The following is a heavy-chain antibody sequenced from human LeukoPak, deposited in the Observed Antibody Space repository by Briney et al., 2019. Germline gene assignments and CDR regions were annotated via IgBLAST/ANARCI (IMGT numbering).Heavy chain of an antibody. V-gene: IGHV4-59*01. CDR2: VYYSGST. Sequence: SETLSLTCTVSGGSISSYYWSWIRQPPGKGLEWIGYVYYSGSTNYNPSLKSRVTISVDTSKNQFSLKLSSVTAADTAVYYCARGSWAGYGGNPVEFDPWGQGNLVTVSS. CDR3: ARGSWAGYGGNPVEFDP. J-gene: IGHJ5*02. D-gene: IGHD4-23*01. CDR1: GGSISSYY.